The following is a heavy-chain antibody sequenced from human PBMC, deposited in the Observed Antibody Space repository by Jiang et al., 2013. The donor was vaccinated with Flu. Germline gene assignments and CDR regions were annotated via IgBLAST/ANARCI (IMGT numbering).Heavy chain of an antibody. V-gene: IGHV2-5*02. CDR2: IYWDDDK. CDR3: AHIRPDYGDYWYFDL. CDR1: GFSLSTSGVG. J-gene: IGHJ2*01. Sequence: KPTQTLTLTCTFSGFSLSTSGVGVGWIRQPPGKALEWLALIYWDDDKRYSPSLKSRLTITKDTSKNRVVLTMTNMDPVDTATYYCAHIRPDYGDYWYFDLWGRGTLVTVSS. D-gene: IGHD4-17*01.